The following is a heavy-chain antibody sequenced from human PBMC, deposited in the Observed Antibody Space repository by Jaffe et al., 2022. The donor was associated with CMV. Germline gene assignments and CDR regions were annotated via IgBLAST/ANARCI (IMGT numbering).Heavy chain of an antibody. Sequence: EVQLVESGGGLVQPGGSLKLSCAASGFTFSGSAMHWVRQASGKGLEWVGRIRSKANSYATAYAASVKGRFTISRDDSKNTAYLQMNSLKTEDTAVYYCTSPHHYYDSSGSYYYYYMDVWGKGTTVTVSS. D-gene: IGHD3-22*01. J-gene: IGHJ6*03. CDR3: TSPHHYYDSSGSYYYYYMDV. CDR2: IRSKANSYAT. CDR1: GFTFSGSA. V-gene: IGHV3-73*01.